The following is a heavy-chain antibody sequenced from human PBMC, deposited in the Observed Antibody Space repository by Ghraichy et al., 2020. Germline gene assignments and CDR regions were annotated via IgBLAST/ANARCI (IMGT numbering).Heavy chain of an antibody. V-gene: IGHV3-23*01. CDR2: ISGSGGST. CDR3: ANPNYDFWSGYQYYYYYGMDV. D-gene: IGHD3-3*01. Sequence: GGSLRLSCAASGFTFSSYAMSWVRQAPGKGLEWVSAISGSGGSTYYADSVKGRFTISRDNSKNTLYLQMNSLRAEDTAVYYCANPNYDFWSGYQYYYYYGMDVWGQGTTVTVSS. CDR1: GFTFSSYA. J-gene: IGHJ6*02.